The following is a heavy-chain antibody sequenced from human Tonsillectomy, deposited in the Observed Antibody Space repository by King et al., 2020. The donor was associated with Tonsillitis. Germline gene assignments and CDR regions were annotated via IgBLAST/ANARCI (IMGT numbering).Heavy chain of an antibody. CDR1: GGSISCGDSF. CDR2: IYDTESA. Sequence: VQLQESGPGLVKPSQTLSLPCTVSGGSISCGDSFWTWIRQPPGKGLEWIGYIYDTESAYYSPSLKSRLTMSIDTSKNQFSLNLSSVTAADTAVYYCGRYEGGVFDPWGQGTLVTVSS. D-gene: IGHD2-15*01. V-gene: IGHV4-31*03. CDR3: GRYEGGVFDP. J-gene: IGHJ5*02.